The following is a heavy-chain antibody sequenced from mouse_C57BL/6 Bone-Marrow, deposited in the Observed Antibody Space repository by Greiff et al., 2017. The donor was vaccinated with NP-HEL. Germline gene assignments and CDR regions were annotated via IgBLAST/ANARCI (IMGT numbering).Heavy chain of an antibody. CDR2: INPSTGGT. CDR3: ARDGRYDGYYLFAY. D-gene: IGHD2-3*01. Sequence: VQLKESGPELVKPGASVKISCKASGYSFTGYYMNWVKQSPEKSLEWIGEINPSTGGTTYNQKFKAKATLTVDKSSSTAYMQLKSLTSEDSAVYYCARDGRYDGYYLFAYWGQGTLVTVSA. CDR1: GYSFTGYY. J-gene: IGHJ3*01. V-gene: IGHV1-42*01.